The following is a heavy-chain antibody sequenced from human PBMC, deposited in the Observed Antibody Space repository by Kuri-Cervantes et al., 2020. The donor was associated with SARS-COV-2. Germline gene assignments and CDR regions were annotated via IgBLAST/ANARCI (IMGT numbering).Heavy chain of an antibody. V-gene: IGHV3-23*01. Sequence: GGSLRLSCAASGFTFSSYAMSWVRQAPGKGLEWVSAISGSGGSIYYADSVKGRFTISRDNAKNSLYLQMNSLRAEDTAVYYCARAPPGEAVDYWGQGTLVTVSS. D-gene: IGHD3-10*01. CDR3: ARAPPGEAVDY. CDR1: GFTFSSYA. CDR2: ISGSGGSI. J-gene: IGHJ4*02.